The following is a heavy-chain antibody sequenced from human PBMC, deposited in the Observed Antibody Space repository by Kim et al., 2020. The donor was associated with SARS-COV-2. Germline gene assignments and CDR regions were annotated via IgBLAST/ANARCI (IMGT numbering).Heavy chain of an antibody. CDR3: AREGAYYYDSSGYYRNQFFDY. CDR1: GFTFSSYW. V-gene: IGHV3-7*01. CDR2: IKQDGSEK. D-gene: IGHD3-22*01. J-gene: IGHJ4*02. Sequence: GGSLRLSCAASGFTFSSYWMSWVRQAPGKGLEWVANIKQDGSEKYYVDSVKGRFTISRDNAKNSLYLQMNSLRAEDTAVYYCAREGAYYYDSSGYYRNQFFDYWGQGTLVTVSS.